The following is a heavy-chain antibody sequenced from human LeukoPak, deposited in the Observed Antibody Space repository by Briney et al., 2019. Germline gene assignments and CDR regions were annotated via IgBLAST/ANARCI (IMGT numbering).Heavy chain of an antibody. D-gene: IGHD6-13*01. J-gene: IGHJ5*02. CDR1: GGSFSAYY. V-gene: IGHV4-34*01. CDR3: ARGYSSSWYPNWFDP. Sequence: SETLSLTCAVYGGSFSAYYWSWIRQPPGKGLEWIGEINHSGSTNYNPSLKSRVTISVDTSKNQFSLKLSSVTAADTAVYYCARGYSSSWYPNWFDPWGQGTLVTVSS. CDR2: INHSGST.